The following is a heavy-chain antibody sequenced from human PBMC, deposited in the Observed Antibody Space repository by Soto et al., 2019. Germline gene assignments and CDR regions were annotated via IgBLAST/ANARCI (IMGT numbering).Heavy chain of an antibody. CDR3: AKDQSSSPSYFDY. CDR1: GFTFSSYA. CDR2: ISGSGGST. D-gene: IGHD6-6*01. J-gene: IGHJ4*02. Sequence: EVQLLESGGGLVQPGGSLRLSCAASGFTFSSYAMSWVRQAPGKGLEWVSAISGSGGSTYYADSVKGRFTISRDNSKNTLYLQMNSLRAEDTAVYYGAKDQSSSPSYFDYWGQGSLVTVSS. V-gene: IGHV3-23*01.